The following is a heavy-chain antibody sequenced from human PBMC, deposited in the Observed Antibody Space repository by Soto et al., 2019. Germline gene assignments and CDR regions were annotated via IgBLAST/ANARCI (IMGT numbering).Heavy chain of an antibody. CDR2: ISYDGSNK. CDR1: GFTFSSYA. CDR3: ARDFKVGLWFGESTLYYYYYYGMDV. Sequence: HPGGSLRLSCAASGFTFSSYAMHWVRQAPGKGLEWVAVISYDGSNKYYADSVKGRFTISRDNSKNTLYLQMNSLRAEDTAVYYCARDFKVGLWFGESTLYYYYYYGMDVWGQGTTVTVSS. V-gene: IGHV3-30-3*01. J-gene: IGHJ6*02. D-gene: IGHD3-10*01.